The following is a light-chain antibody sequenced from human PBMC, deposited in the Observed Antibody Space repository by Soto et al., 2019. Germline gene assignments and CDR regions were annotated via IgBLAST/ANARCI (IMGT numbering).Light chain of an antibody. CDR3: SSYTNSGNLV. Sequence: QSALTQPASVSGSPGQSVTISCTGTSSDVGGFDFVSWYQKHPGKAPKLVIYEVSLRPSGVSDRFSGSKSVNTASLTISGLQAEDDSDYYCSSYTNSGNLVFGGGTKVTVL. V-gene: IGLV2-14*01. CDR2: EVS. J-gene: IGLJ2*01. CDR1: SSDVGGFDF.